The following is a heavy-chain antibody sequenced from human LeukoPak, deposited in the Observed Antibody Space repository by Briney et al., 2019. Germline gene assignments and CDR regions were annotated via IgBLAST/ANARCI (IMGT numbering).Heavy chain of an antibody. CDR3: AKLGATAGYSPIGS. D-gene: IGHD3-9*01. CDR2: ISTYDGNT. V-gene: IGHV1-18*04. Sequence: ASVKVSCKASGYSFTSYGISWVRQAPGQGLEWMGWISTYDGNTNYAQRVQDRLTMTTDSSTSTAYMELRSLRSDDTAVYYCAKLGATAGYSPIGSCGQRTLVTVSS. CDR1: GYSFTSYG. J-gene: IGHJ4*02.